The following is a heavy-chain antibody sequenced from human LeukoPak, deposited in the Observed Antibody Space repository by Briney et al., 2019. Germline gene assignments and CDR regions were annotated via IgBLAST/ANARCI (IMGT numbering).Heavy chain of an antibody. J-gene: IGHJ4*02. V-gene: IGHV3-21*01. Sequence: GESLKLSCAASGFTFSASAIDWVRQAPGKGLEWVSFITGSSSYIYYTDSVKGRFTISRDDAKNSLFLQMNSLRDEDTAVYYCASGFSSSPYFDYWGQGTLVTVSS. CDR3: ASGFSSSPYFDY. D-gene: IGHD6-6*01. CDR1: GFTFSASA. CDR2: ITGSSSYI.